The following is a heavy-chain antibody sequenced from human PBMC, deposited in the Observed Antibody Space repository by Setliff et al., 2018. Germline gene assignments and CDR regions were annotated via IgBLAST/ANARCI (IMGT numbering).Heavy chain of an antibody. CDR2: IDWDDDK. CDR1: GFSLSTSGMC. V-gene: IGHV2-70*11. J-gene: IGHJ4*02. D-gene: IGHD3-22*01. Sequence: SGPTLVNPTQTLTLTCTFSGFSLSTSGMCVSWIRQPPGKALEWLARIDWDDDKYYSTSLKTRPTISKDTSKSQVVLTMTNMDPVDTATYYCARIKLTDYYDSSGYLDYWGQGTLVTVSS. CDR3: ARIKLTDYYDSSGYLDY.